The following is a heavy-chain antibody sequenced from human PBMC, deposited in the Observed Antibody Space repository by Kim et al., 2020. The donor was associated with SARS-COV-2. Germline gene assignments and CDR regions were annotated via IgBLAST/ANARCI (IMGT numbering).Heavy chain of an antibody. Sequence: SETLSLTCAVYGGSFSGYYWSWIRQPPGKWLEWIGEINHSGSTNYNPSLKSRVTISVDTSKNQFSLKLSSVTAADTAVYYCARGVRYCSSTSCSYNWFDPWGQGTLVTVSS. V-gene: IGHV4-34*01. D-gene: IGHD2-2*01. CDR3: ARGVRYCSSTSCSYNWFDP. J-gene: IGHJ5*02. CDR1: GGSFSGYY. CDR2: INHSGST.